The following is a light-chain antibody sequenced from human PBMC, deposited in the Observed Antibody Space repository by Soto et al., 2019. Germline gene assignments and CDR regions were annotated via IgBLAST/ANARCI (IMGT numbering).Light chain of an antibody. Sequence: QAVVTQPPSVSEAPGQRVTISCTGSSSNIGAGYDVHWYQQLPEAAPKLLIYGSSNRPSGVPDRFSGSKSGTSASLAITGLQAEDEADYYCQSYDSSLSGYVFGTGTKVTVL. CDR3: QSYDSSLSGYV. V-gene: IGLV1-40*01. J-gene: IGLJ1*01. CDR1: SSNIGAGYD. CDR2: GSS.